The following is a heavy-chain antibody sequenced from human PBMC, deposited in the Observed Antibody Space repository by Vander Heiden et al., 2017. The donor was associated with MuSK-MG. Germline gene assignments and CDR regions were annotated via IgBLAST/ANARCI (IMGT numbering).Heavy chain of an antibody. CDR2: ISYDGSNK. CDR1: GFTFSSEG. D-gene: IGHD1-7*01. J-gene: IGHJ5*02. V-gene: IGHV3-30*03. Sequence: QVQLVESGGGVVQPGRSLRLSCAASGFTFSSEGMHWVRQAPGKGLEWVAVISYDGSNKYYADSVKGRFTISRDNSKNTLYLQMNSLRAEDTAVYYCGALITGTTLGFDPWGQGTLVTVSS. CDR3: GALITGTTLGFDP.